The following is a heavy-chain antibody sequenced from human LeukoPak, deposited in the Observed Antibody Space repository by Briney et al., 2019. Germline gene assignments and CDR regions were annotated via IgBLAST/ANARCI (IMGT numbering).Heavy chain of an antibody. CDR1: GFTFSSYS. V-gene: IGHV3-21*01. CDR3: ARQACSGGSCAHFDY. CDR2: ISSSSSYI. Sequence: PGGSLRLSCAASGFTFSSYSMNWVRQAPGKGLEWDSSISSSSSYIYYADSVKGRFTISRDNAKNSLYLKMNSLRAEDTAVYYCARQACSGGSCAHFDYWGQGTLVTVSS. J-gene: IGHJ4*02. D-gene: IGHD2-15*01.